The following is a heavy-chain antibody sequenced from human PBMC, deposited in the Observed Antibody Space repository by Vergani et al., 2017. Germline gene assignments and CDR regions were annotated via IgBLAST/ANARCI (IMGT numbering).Heavy chain of an antibody. J-gene: IGHJ4*02. CDR2: IKNTVGST. D-gene: IGHD5-24*01. CDR3: GRGSDNYN. CDR1: GFTFSSHA. Sequence: EVQLLQSEGAVVQPGGSLRLSCVASGFTFSSHAMSWVRQGHGQGLEWVSSIKNTVGSTHYADSVKGRFTISRDNSKNTLYLQMNSLRVEDTAVYYCGRGSDNYNWGQGTLVTVSS. V-gene: IGHV3-23*01.